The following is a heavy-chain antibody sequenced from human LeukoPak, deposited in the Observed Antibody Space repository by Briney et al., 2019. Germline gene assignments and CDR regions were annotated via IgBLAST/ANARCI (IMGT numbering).Heavy chain of an antibody. CDR1: GFTFDDYA. V-gene: IGHV3-9*01. CDR2: ISWNSGSI. CDR3: AKDSRLVATIIDY. J-gene: IGHJ4*02. D-gene: IGHD5-12*01. Sequence: GGSLRLSCAASGFTFDDYAMHWVRHAPGKGLEWVSGISWNSGSIGYADSVKGRFTISRDNAKNSLYLQMNSLRAEDTALYYCAKDSRLVATIIDYWGQGTLVTVSS.